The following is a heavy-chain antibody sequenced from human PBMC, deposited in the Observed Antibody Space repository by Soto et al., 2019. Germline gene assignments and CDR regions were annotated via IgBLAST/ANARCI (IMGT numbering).Heavy chain of an antibody. Sequence: QVQLQQWGAGLLKPSETLSLTCAVYGGSFSGYYWSWIRQPPGKGLEWIGEINHSGSTNYNPSLQRRVTIAVDTSKNQFSLKLSSVTAADTAVYYCARGADNWNLDYWGQGTLVTVSS. CDR1: GGSFSGYY. CDR3: ARGADNWNLDY. J-gene: IGHJ4*02. CDR2: INHSGST. V-gene: IGHV4-34*01. D-gene: IGHD1-20*01.